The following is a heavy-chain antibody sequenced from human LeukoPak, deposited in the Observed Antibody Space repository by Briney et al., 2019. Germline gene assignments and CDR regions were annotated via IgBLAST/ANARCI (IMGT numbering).Heavy chain of an antibody. D-gene: IGHD5-12*01. Sequence: ASVKVSCKPSGYTFTSYGISWVRQAPGQALEWMGWISAYYGNTKYAQTLQGRVTMTTDTYTSTAYMELRSLRSDDTAVYYCTSTGYSCHDALHYWGRGTLVTVSS. CDR1: GYTFTSYG. V-gene: IGHV1-18*01. CDR3: TSTGYSCHDALHY. J-gene: IGHJ4*02. CDR2: ISAYYGNT.